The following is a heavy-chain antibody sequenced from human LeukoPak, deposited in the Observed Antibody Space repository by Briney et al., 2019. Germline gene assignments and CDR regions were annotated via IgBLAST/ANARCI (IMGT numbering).Heavy chain of an antibody. Sequence: GASVKVSCKASGYTFTSYGISWVRQAPGQGLEWMGWISAYNGNTNYAQKLQGRVTMTTDTSTSTAYMELRSLRSDDTAVYYCARLFPGYSSSWWHVDYWGQGTLVTVSS. CDR3: ARLFPGYSSSWWHVDY. J-gene: IGHJ4*02. CDR1: GYTFTSYG. D-gene: IGHD6-13*01. V-gene: IGHV1-18*01. CDR2: ISAYNGNT.